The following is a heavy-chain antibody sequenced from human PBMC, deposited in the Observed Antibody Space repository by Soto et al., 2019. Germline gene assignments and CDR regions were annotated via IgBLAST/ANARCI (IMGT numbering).Heavy chain of an antibody. V-gene: IGHV1-18*01. J-gene: IGHJ4*02. CDR2: ISSFNGT. D-gene: IGHD2-2*01. CDR1: GFAFSSYG. CDR3: ARDLRGCRTSGNCYGDFDY. Sequence: QGQLVQSGAEVKKSGAAVRVSCRASGFAFSSYGINLVRQAPGQGLEWMGWISSFNGTRYAQKFQGRVTMTTETPATTAYWALLGLQSDDTAVYYCARDLRGCRTSGNCYGDFDYWAQATLMTVS.